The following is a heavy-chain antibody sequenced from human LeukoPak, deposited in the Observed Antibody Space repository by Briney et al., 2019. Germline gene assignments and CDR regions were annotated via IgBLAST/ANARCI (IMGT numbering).Heavy chain of an antibody. Sequence: SETLSLTCTVSGYSISSGYYWGWIRQPPVKGLEWIGSLYHSGSTYYNPSLKSRVTISVDTSKNQFSLKLRSGTAADTAVYYCARGQARLGWFDPWGQGTLVTVSS. V-gene: IGHV4-38-2*02. D-gene: IGHD6-19*01. CDR2: LYHSGST. CDR1: GYSISSGYY. CDR3: ARGQARLGWFDP. J-gene: IGHJ5*02.